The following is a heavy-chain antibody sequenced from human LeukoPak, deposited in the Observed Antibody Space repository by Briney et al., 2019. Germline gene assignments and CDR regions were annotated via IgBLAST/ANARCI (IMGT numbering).Heavy chain of an antibody. J-gene: IGHJ4*02. V-gene: IGHV4-59*01. Sequence: SETLSLTCTVSGGSISSYYWSWIRQPPGKGLEWIGYIYYSGSTNYNPSLKSRVTISVDTSKNQFSLKLSSVTAADTAVYYCARDVWGFSGSYYDYWGQGTLVTVSS. D-gene: IGHD1-26*01. CDR1: GGSISSYY. CDR2: IYYSGST. CDR3: ARDVWGFSGSYYDY.